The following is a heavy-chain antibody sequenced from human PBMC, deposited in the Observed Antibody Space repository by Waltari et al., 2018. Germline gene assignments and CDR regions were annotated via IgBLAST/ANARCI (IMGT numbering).Heavy chain of an antibody. Sequence: EVQLVQSGAEVRKPGESLKISCKASGYTFTNFSIAWVRQMPGKGLEWMGIVYPGDGETRYSPSFQGQVTISADKSINTAYLQWNSLKTSDTAIYYCARDHLSPTAYYFDYWGQGTLVTVSS. CDR1: GYTFTNFS. CDR3: ARDHLSPTAYYFDY. J-gene: IGHJ4*02. D-gene: IGHD1-1*01. CDR2: VYPGDGET. V-gene: IGHV5-51*01.